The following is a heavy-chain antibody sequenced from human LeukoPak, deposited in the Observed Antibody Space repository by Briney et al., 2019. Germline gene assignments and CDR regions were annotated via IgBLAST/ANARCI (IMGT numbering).Heavy chain of an antibody. D-gene: IGHD4-17*01. CDR1: GGSFSGYY. CDR2: INHSGST. V-gene: IGHV4-34*01. CDR3: ARQTTFDC. Sequence: PSETLSLTCAVYGGSFSGYYWSWIRQPPGKGLEWIGEINHSGSTNYNPSLESRVTISVDTSKNQFSLKLSSVTAADTAVYYCARQTTFDCWGQGTLVTVSS. J-gene: IGHJ4*02.